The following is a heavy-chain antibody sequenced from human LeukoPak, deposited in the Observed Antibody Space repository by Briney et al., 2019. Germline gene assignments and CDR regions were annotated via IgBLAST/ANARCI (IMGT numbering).Heavy chain of an antibody. CDR1: GGSFSGYY. J-gene: IGHJ4*02. CDR2: INHSGST. CDR3: ARGNRPDIVVVTDHFDY. V-gene: IGHV4-34*01. Sequence: SETLSLTCAVYGGSFSGYYWSWIRQPPGKGLEWIGEINHSGSTNYNPSLKSRVTISVDTSENQFSLKLSSVTAADTAVYYCARGNRPDIVVVTDHFDYWGQGTLVTVSS. D-gene: IGHD2-21*02.